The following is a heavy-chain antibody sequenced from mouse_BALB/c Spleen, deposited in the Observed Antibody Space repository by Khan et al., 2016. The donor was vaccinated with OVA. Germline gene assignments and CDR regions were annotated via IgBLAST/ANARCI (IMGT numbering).Heavy chain of an antibody. CDR3: ARRNYFGYTFAY. Sequence: QVQLQQSGAELARPGASVKLSCKASGYTFTDYYINWVKQRTGQGLEWIGEISPGSGDTYYNARFKGKATLTADKSSSTAYMQLSSLTSEASAVYVCARRNYFGYTFAYWGQGTLVTVSA. V-gene: IGHV1-77*01. D-gene: IGHD1-2*01. CDR1: GYTFTDYY. CDR2: ISPGSGDT. J-gene: IGHJ3*01.